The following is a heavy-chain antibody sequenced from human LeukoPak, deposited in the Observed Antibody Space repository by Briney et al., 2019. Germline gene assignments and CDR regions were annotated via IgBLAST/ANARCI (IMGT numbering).Heavy chain of an antibody. V-gene: IGHV4-34*01. CDR3: ARVSGYYDSSGYSDY. D-gene: IGHD3-22*01. CDR2: INHSGST. J-gene: IGHJ4*02. CDR1: GGSFSGYY. Sequence: SETLSLTCAVYGGSFSGYYWSWIRQPPGKGLEWIGEINHSGSTNYNPSLKSRVTISVDTSKNQFSLKLSSVTAADTAVYYCARVSGYYDSSGYSDYRGQGTLVTVSS.